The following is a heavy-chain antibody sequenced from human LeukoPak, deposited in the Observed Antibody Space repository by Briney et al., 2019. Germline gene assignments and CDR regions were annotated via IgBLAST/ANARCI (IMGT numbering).Heavy chain of an antibody. CDR3: ARDRGYYYDSSGYFWYFDL. D-gene: IGHD3-22*01. CDR1: GGSFSGYY. J-gene: IGHJ2*01. CDR2: INHSGST. V-gene: IGHV4-34*01. Sequence: SETLSLTCAVYGGSFSGYYWSWIRQPPGKGLEWIGEINHSGSTNYNPSLKSRVTMSVDTSKNQFSLKLSSVTAADTAVYYCARDRGYYYDSSGYFWYFDLWGRGTLVTVSS.